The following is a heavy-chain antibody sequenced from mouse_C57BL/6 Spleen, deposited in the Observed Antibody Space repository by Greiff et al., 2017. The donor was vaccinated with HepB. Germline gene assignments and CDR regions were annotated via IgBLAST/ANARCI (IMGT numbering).Heavy chain of an antibody. J-gene: IGHJ4*01. Sequence: QVQLKESGPGLVAPSQSLSITCTVSGFSLTSYGVHWVRQPPGKGLEWLVVIWSDGSTTYNSALKSRLSISKDNAKSQVFLKMNSLQTDDTAMYYFARHGDYGYDKAMDYWGQGTSVTVSS. V-gene: IGHV2-6-1*01. CDR3: ARHGDYGYDKAMDY. CDR1: GFSLTSYG. CDR2: IWSDGST. D-gene: IGHD2-2*01.